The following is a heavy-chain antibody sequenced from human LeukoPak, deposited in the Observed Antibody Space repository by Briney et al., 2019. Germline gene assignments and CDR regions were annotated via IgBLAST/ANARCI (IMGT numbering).Heavy chain of an antibody. CDR2: ISAYNGNT. CDR1: GYTFTSYG. D-gene: IGHD5-12*01. Sequence: EASVKVSCKASGYTFTSYGISWVRQAPGRGLEWMVWISAYNGNTNYAQKLQGRVTMTTDTSTSTAYMELRSLRSDDTAVYYCARDLADIVATSTYYYYYGMDVWGQGTTVTVSS. CDR3: ARDLADIVATSTYYYYYGMDV. J-gene: IGHJ6*02. V-gene: IGHV1-18*01.